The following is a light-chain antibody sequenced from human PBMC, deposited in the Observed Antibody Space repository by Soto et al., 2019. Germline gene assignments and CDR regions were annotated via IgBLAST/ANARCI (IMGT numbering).Light chain of an antibody. Sequence: DMQMTQSPSSLSASVGDRVTITCRPSQTIDNYLNWYQHKPGKAPKLLIYGASTLQSGVSSRFTGSASGTDLTLTIDNLQAEDFATYYCQQTYTIPFAFGQGTKLEI. CDR1: QTIDNY. CDR3: QQTYTIPFA. V-gene: IGKV1-39*01. J-gene: IGKJ2*01. CDR2: GAS.